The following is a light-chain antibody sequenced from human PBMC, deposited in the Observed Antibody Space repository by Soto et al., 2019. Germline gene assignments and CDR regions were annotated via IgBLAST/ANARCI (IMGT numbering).Light chain of an antibody. CDR1: QSVSSSY. Sequence: EIVMTQSPVILSVSPGERATLSCRASQSVSSSYLAWYQQKPGQAPRILIYAASSRATGIPDRFSGSGSGTDFSLTISRLEPEDFAVYYCQQYDTSPRTFGLGTKVDIK. CDR3: QQYDTSPRT. V-gene: IGKV3-20*01. J-gene: IGKJ1*01. CDR2: AAS.